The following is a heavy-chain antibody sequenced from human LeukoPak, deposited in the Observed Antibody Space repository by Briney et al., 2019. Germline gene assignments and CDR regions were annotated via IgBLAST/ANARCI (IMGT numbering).Heavy chain of an antibody. D-gene: IGHD3-10*01. CDR2: IYHSGST. V-gene: IGHV4-34*01. J-gene: IGHJ4*02. CDR3: AGRLRVGDY. CDR1: GGSFSGYY. Sequence: PSETLSLTCAVYGGSFSGYYWSWIRQPPGKGLEWVGEIYHSGSTNYNPSLKSRVTISVDKSKNQFSLKLSSVTAADTAVYYCAGRLRVGDYWGQGTLVTVSS.